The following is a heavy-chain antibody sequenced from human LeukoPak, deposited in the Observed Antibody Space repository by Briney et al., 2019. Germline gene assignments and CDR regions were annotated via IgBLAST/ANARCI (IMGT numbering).Heavy chain of an antibody. D-gene: IGHD4-17*01. CDR1: GGFISSYY. J-gene: IGHJ3*02. CDR2: IYYSGST. Sequence: TSETLSLTCTVSGGFISSYYWSWIRQPPGKGLEWIGYIYYSGSTNYNPSLKSRVTISVDTSKNQFSLKLSSVTAADTAVYYCARQRDGDTPLDAFDIWGQGTMVTVSS. CDR3: ARQRDGDTPLDAFDI. V-gene: IGHV4-59*08.